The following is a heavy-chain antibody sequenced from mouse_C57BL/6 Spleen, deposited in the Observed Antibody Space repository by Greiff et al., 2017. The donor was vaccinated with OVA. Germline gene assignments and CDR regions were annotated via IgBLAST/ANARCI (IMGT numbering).Heavy chain of an antibody. CDR1: GFTFSSYA. D-gene: IGHD2-1*01. Sequence: EVKLVESGEGLVKPGGSLKLSCAASGFTFSSYAMSWVRQTPEKRLEWVAYISSGGDYTYYADTVKGRFTISRDNARNTLYLQMSSLKSEDTAMYYCTRGEGNYEGYWYFDVWGTGTTVTVSS. CDR2: ISSGGDYT. J-gene: IGHJ1*03. V-gene: IGHV5-9-1*02. CDR3: TRGEGNYEGYWYFDV.